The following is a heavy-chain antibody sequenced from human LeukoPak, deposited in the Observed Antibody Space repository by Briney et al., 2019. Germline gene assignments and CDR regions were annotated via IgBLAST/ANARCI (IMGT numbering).Heavy chain of an antibody. CDR2: ISSSSSYI. CDR3: ARDSGVAAASGFDY. J-gene: IGHJ4*02. Sequence: PGGSLRLSCAASGFTFSSYSMNWVRQAPGKGLEWVSSISSSSSYIYYADSVKGRFTISRDNAKNSLYLQMNSLRAEDTAVYYCARDSGVAAASGFDYWGQGTLVTVSS. D-gene: IGHD6-13*01. CDR1: GFTFSSYS. V-gene: IGHV3-21*01.